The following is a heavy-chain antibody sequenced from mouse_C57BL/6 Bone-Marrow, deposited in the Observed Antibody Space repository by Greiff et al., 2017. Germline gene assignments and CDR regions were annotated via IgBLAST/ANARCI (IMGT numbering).Heavy chain of an antibody. Sequence: QVQLQQPGAELVRPGTSVKLSCKASGYTFTSYWVHWVKQRPGQGLEWIGVIDPSDSYTNYNQKFKGKATLTVDTSTSTAYMQLSSLTSEDSAVYYCARWVYYGYFYAMDYWGQGTSVTVSS. CDR1: GYTFTSYW. CDR2: IDPSDSYT. CDR3: ARWVYYGYFYAMDY. D-gene: IGHD2-2*01. J-gene: IGHJ4*01. V-gene: IGHV1-59*01.